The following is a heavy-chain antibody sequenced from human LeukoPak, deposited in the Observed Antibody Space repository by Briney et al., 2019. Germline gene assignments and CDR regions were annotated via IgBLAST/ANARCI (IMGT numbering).Heavy chain of an antibody. CDR2: IYPGDSDT. CDR1: GYNFTTYW. V-gene: IGHV5-51*01. Sequence: GESLKISCQGSGYNFTTYWIGWVRQMPGKGLELMGIIYPGDSDTRYSPSFQGQVTISADKSINTAYLQWSSLKASDTAMYYCARRSAAAPYYYMDVWGKGTTVTVSS. J-gene: IGHJ6*03. CDR3: ARRSAAAPYYYMDV.